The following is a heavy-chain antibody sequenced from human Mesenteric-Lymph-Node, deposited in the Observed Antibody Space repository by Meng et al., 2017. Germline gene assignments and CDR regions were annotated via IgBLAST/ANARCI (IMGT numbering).Heavy chain of an antibody. D-gene: IGHD1-26*01. J-gene: IGHJ4*02. CDR1: GVSISSNSR. CDR3: ARGKQDAWELLAY. Sequence: QVQLQEPGRGLVKPSGTLSLTCGVSGVSISSNSRWTWVRQPPGKGLEWIGDIDDSGSTNYNPSPNSRISISLDKSKNHFSLKVNSVTAADTAVYYCARGKQDAWELLAYWGQGALVTVSS. CDR2: IDDSGST. V-gene: IGHV4-4*02.